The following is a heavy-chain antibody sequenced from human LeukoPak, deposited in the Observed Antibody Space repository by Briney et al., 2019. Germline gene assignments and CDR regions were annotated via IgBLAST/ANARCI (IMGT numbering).Heavy chain of an antibody. D-gene: IGHD4-17*01. CDR3: ARIIQVAGLRSYYYSGMDV. V-gene: IGHV1-69*04. CDR1: GGTFSTYA. J-gene: IGHJ6*02. CDR2: IIPILDVT. Sequence: GASVKVSCKASGGTFSTYAFGWVRQAPGQGLEWMGRIIPILDVTNYAQKFQGRVTITADKSTSTAYMELSTLRSEDTGVYYCARIIQVAGLRSYYYSGMDVWGQGTTVTVSS.